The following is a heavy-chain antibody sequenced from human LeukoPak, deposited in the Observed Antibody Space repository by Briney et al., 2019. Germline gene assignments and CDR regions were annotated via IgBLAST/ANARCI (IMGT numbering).Heavy chain of an antibody. CDR1: GFTFDDYT. J-gene: IGHJ6*03. Sequence: PGGSLRLSCAASGFTFDDYTMHWVRQAPGKGLEWVSGISWNSGSIGYADSVKGRFTISRDNAKNSLYLQMNSLRAEDTAVYYCARTYYYYYMDVWGKGTTVTISS. CDR2: ISWNSGSI. CDR3: ARTYYYYYMDV. V-gene: IGHV3-9*01.